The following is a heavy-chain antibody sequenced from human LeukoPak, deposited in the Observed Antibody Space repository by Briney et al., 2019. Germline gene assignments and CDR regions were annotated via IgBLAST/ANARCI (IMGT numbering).Heavy chain of an antibody. V-gene: IGHV1-2*02. D-gene: IGHD6-13*01. Sequence: ASVKVSWKTSGYSFIDYYIHWVRQAPGQGLEWMGWINSNSADTNYAQNFQGRVTMTRDTSISTAYMELSRLRSDDTALYYSAIIGISARGTNFHHWGQGTLVTVSS. CDR2: INSNSADT. CDR1: GYSFIDYY. CDR3: AIIGISARGTNFHH. J-gene: IGHJ1*01.